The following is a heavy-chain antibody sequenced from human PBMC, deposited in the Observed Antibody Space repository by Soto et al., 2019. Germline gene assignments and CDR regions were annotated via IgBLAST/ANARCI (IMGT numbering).Heavy chain of an antibody. D-gene: IGHD2-8*02. CDR2: IYYIWST. CDR1: GGSVSIGSYY. J-gene: IGHJ4*02. V-gene: IGHV4-61*01. CDR3: ARDKITGLFDY. Sequence: SETLSLTCTVSGGSVSIGSYYWSWIRQPPVKGLEWIGYIYYIWSTXXNPSLKSXXTISLYTSKNXFSLKXISVTAADTAVYYCARDKITGLFDYWRQGTLVTVSS.